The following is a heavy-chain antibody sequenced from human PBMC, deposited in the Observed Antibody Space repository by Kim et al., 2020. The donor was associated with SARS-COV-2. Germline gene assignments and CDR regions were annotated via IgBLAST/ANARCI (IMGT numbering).Heavy chain of an antibody. CDR2: IIPIFGTA. CDR1: GGTFSSYA. V-gene: IGHV1-69*13. J-gene: IGHJ6*03. D-gene: IGHD2-8*02. CDR3: ARDPHGVVLVGRGPNGYMDV. Sequence: SVKVSCKASGGTFSSYAISWVRQAPGQGLEWMGGIIPIFGTANYAQKFQGRVTITADESTSTAYMELSSLRSEDTAVYYCARDPHGVVLVGRGPNGYMDVWGKGTTVTVSS.